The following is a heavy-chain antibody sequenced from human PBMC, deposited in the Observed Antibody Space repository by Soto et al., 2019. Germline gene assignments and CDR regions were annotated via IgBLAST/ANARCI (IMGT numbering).Heavy chain of an antibody. J-gene: IGHJ2*01. CDR1: GFTFSSYA. CDR3: VRGIPSQYSSNWLYWYFDL. D-gene: IGHD6-13*01. CDR2: ISGSGGST. V-gene: IGHV3-23*01. Sequence: EVQLLESGGGLVQPGGSLRLSCAASGFTFSSYAMSWVRQAPGKGLEWVSVISGSGGSTYYADSVKGRFTISRDNSKNTLYLQMDSLRAEDTAVYFCVRGIPSQYSSNWLYWYFDLWGRGTQVTVSS.